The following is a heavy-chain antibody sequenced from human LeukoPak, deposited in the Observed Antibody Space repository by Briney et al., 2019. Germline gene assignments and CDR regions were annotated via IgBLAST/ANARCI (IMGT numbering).Heavy chain of an antibody. CDR2: ISSSSSYI. CDR1: GFTFSSYS. D-gene: IGHD2-15*01. Sequence: GGSLRLSCAASGFTFSSYSMNWVRQAPGKGLGWVSSISSSSSYIYYADSVKGRFTISRDNAKNTLYLQMDSLRAEDTAVYYCARAGYCSGGSCYGSDYWGQGALVSVSS. V-gene: IGHV3-21*01. CDR3: ARAGYCSGGSCYGSDY. J-gene: IGHJ4*02.